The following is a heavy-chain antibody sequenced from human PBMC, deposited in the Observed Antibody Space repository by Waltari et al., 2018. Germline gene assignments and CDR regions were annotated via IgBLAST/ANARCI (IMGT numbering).Heavy chain of an antibody. CDR2: IIPSFGTA. D-gene: IGHD2-2*01. J-gene: IGHJ6*02. Sequence: QVQLVQSGAEVKKPGSSVKVSCKASGVTFSSSAISWVRQAPGHGLEWRGGIIPSFGTANYAQKFQGRVTITADESTSTAYMELSSLRSEDTAVYYCARAVVVPAATLVFYYYGMDVWGQGTTVTVSS. CDR1: GVTFSSSA. CDR3: ARAVVVPAATLVFYYYGMDV. V-gene: IGHV1-69*13.